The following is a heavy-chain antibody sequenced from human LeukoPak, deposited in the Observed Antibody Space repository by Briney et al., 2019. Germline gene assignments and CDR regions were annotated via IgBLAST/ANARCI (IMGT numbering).Heavy chain of an antibody. CDR2: ISWNSGSI. Sequence: GGSLRLSCAASGFTFDDYAMHWVRQAPGKGLEWVSGISWNSGSIGYADSVKGRFTISRDNAKNSLYLQMNSLRAEDTALYYCAKDLVGYSGRGEDYYYYGMDVWGQGTTVTVSS. CDR3: AKDLVGYSGRGEDYYYYGMDV. CDR1: GFTFDDYA. J-gene: IGHJ6*02. D-gene: IGHD2-15*01. V-gene: IGHV3-9*01.